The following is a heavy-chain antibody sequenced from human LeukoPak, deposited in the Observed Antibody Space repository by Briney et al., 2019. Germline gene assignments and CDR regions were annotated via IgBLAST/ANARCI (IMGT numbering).Heavy chain of an antibody. V-gene: IGHV3-30*14. CDR3: ARGRPVGASTVEDY. CDR1: GFTFTNYA. D-gene: IGHD1-26*01. CDR2: ISYDETNK. J-gene: IGHJ4*02. Sequence: GGSLRLSCAASGFTFTNYAMHWVRQAPGKGLEWVAVISYDETNKYYEDSVKGRFTISRDNSKNTLYLQMNNLRAEDTAVYYCARGRPVGASTVEDYWGQGTLVTVSS.